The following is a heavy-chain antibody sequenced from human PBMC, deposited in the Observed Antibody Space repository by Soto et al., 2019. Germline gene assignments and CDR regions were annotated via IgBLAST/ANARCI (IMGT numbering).Heavy chain of an antibody. V-gene: IGHV5-51*01. CDR2: IYPGDSDT. CDR1: GYSFTSYW. Sequence: GESLKISCKGSGYSFTSYWIGWVRQMPGKGLEWMGIIYPGDSDTRYSPSFQGQVTISADKSISTAYLQWSSLKASDTAMYYCARHVQALTPDPRSYYYMDVWGKAPTVTVFS. J-gene: IGHJ6*03. D-gene: IGHD3-9*01. CDR3: ARHVQALTPDPRSYYYMDV.